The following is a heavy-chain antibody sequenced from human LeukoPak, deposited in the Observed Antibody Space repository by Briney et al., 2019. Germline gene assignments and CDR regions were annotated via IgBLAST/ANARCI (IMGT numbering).Heavy chain of an antibody. CDR2: INHSGST. D-gene: IGHD2-15*01. CDR3: ARDSGSNFDY. CDR1: GFTFSSYA. Sequence: GSLRLSCAASGFTFSSYAMSWIRQPPGKGLEWIGEINHSGSTNYNPSLKSRVTMSLDTSKNQFSLKLSSVTAADTAVYHCARDSGSNFDYWGQGTLVTVSS. J-gene: IGHJ4*02. V-gene: IGHV4-34*01.